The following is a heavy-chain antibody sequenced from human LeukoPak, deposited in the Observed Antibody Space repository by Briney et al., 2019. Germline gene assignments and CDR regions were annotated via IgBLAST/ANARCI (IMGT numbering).Heavy chain of an antibody. D-gene: IGHD2-2*01. CDR2: IYYSGST. CDR3: ARHGGKYQLLLYY. V-gene: IGHV4-59*08. Sequence: SETLSLTCTVSGDSISSYYWSWIRQPPGKGLEWIGYIYYSGSTNYNPSLKSRVTISVDTSKNQFSLKLSSMTAADTAVYYCARHGGKYQLLLYYWGQGTLVTVSS. J-gene: IGHJ4*02. CDR1: GDSISSYY.